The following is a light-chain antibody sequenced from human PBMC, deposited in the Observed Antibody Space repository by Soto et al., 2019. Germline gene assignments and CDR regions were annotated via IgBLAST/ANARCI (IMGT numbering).Light chain of an antibody. CDR1: QTVSSTS. CDR2: GAS. Sequence: IVCTQSRGTLSCSPRERASLSFRASQTVSSTSLDWYQQKPGLAPRLLIYGASRRATGIPDRFSGSGSGTAFTLTINRLEPEDFAVYYCQQYGSSPWTSAQGTKLAIK. V-gene: IGKV3-20*01. J-gene: IGKJ1*01. CDR3: QQYGSSPWT.